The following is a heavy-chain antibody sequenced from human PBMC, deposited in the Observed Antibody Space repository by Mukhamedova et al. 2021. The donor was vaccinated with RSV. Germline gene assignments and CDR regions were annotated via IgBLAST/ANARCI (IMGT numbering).Heavy chain of an antibody. V-gene: IGHV4-4*08. J-gene: IGHJ4*02. Sequence: SRVTISVDTSKNQFSLKLSSVIAADTAVYYCARGLVGSTSSIDYWGQGTLVTVSS. D-gene: IGHD2-2*01. CDR3: ARGLVGSTSSIDY.